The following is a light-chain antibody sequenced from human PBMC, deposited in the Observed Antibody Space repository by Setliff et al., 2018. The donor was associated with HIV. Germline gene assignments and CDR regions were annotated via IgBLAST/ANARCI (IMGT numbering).Light chain of an antibody. V-gene: IGLV3-21*01. J-gene: IGLJ1*01. CDR1: NIGSKS. CDR2: YAP. CDR3: QVWDSTTDHYV. Sequence: SYELTQPPSVSLAPGETATITCGGNNIGSKSVHWYQQKPGQAPVLVIFYAPDRLSGIPERFSGSNSGNTATLTISRVDAGDEADYYCQVWDSTTDHYVFGSGTKVTVL.